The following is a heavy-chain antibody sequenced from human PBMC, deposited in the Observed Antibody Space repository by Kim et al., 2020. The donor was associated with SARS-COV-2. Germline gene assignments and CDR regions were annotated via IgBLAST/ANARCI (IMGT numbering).Heavy chain of an antibody. V-gene: IGHV3-43*01. J-gene: IGHJ4*02. CDR3: AKDSLDYYDSSGIDY. D-gene: IGHD3-22*01. Sequence: GGSLRLSCAASGFTFDDYTMHWVRQAPGKGLEWVSLISGDGGSTYYADSVKGRFTISRDNSKNSLYLQMNSLRTEDTALYYCAKDSLDYYDSSGIDYWGQGTLVTVSS. CDR2: ISGDGGST. CDR1: GFTFDDYT.